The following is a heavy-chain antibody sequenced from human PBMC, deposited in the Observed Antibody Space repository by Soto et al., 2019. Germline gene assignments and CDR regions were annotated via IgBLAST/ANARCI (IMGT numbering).Heavy chain of an antibody. CDR2: IIPIFGTA. D-gene: IGHD3-10*01. J-gene: IGHJ4*02. CDR1: GGTFSSYA. Sequence: QVQLVQSGAEVKKPGSSVKVSCKASGGTFSSYAISWVRQAPGQGLEWMGGIIPIFGTANYAQQFQGRVTITADESTSTAYMELSSLRSEDTAVYYCARDRPGALGYYGSGSYSDFDYWGQGTLVTVSS. V-gene: IGHV1-69*01. CDR3: ARDRPGALGYYGSGSYSDFDY.